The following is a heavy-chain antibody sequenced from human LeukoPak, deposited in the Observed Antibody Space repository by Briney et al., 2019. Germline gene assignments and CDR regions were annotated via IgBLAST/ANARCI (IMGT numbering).Heavy chain of an antibody. V-gene: IGHV3-23*01. Sequence: GGSLRLSCAASGFTFSSYAMSWVRQAPGKGLEWVSAISGSGGSTYYADSGKGRFTISRDNSKNTLYLQMNSLRAEDTAVYYCAKASPYSSSWSQGVWGQGTLVTVSS. CDR2: ISGSGGST. D-gene: IGHD6-13*01. CDR1: GFTFSSYA. CDR3: AKASPYSSSWSQGV. J-gene: IGHJ4*02.